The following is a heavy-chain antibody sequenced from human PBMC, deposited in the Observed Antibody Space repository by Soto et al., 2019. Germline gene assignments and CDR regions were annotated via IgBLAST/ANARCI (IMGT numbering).Heavy chain of an antibody. J-gene: IGHJ6*02. CDR2: IYYSGST. V-gene: IGHV4-31*03. Sequence: QVQLQESGPGLVKPSQTLSLTCTVSGGSISSGGYYWSWIRQHPGKGLEWIGYIYYSGSTYYNPSLKSRVTLSVDATKTLFSLKMRSVTAADTVVYYCARGYYDIFTGYYPDRMDVWGQGTTVTVSS. CDR3: ARGYYDIFTGYYPDRMDV. CDR1: GGSISSGGYY. D-gene: IGHD3-9*01.